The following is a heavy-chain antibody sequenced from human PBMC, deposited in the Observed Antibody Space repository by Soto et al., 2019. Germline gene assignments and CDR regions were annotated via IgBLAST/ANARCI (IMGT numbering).Heavy chain of an antibody. CDR1: SGSISTSPW. V-gene: IGHV4-4*02. Sequence: SETLSLTCAVPSGSISTSPWWTWVRQSPTKGLEWIGEIRHRGSTNKNPSLSSRVTMSVDMSENYFSLSLASVTAADTAVYYCARWTYCGGDCYWLDFWGQGTLVTVS. J-gene: IGHJ4*02. CDR2: IRHRGST. D-gene: IGHD2-21*02. CDR3: ARWTYCGGDCYWLDF.